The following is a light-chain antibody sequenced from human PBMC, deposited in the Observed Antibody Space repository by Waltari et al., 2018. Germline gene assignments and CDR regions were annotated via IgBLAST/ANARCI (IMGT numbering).Light chain of an antibody. CDR2: YAS. Sequence: DIQMTQSPTFLSASVGDRVTIASRASHSIHKGSAWYQQKPGKAPKLLISYASKLYTDEPSRFSGSGSGTDVTLTISSLQPERAATYYCFQYNSKPLTFAGGTKVEIK. J-gene: IGKJ4*01. CDR1: HSIHKG. CDR3: FQYNSKPLT. V-gene: IGKV1-27*01.